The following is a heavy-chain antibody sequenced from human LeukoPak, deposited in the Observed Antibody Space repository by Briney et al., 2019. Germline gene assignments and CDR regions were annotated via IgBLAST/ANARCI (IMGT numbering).Heavy chain of an antibody. J-gene: IGHJ4*02. CDR1: GFTFSSYA. CDR3: ARADDYGDYFDY. D-gene: IGHD4-17*01. CDR2: ICSGGST. V-gene: IGHV3-53*04. Sequence: PGGSLRLSCAASGFTFSSYAMSWVRQAPGKGLEWVSVICSGGSTYYADSVKGRFTISRHNSKNTLYLQMNSLRAEDTAVHYCARADDYGDYFDYWGQGTLVTVSS.